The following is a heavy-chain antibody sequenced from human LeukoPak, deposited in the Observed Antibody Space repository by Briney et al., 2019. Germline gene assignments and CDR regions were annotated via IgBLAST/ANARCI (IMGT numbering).Heavy chain of an antibody. V-gene: IGHV4-59*01. Sequence: KPSETLSLTCTVSGGSISTYYWSWIRQPPGKGLEWIGFIYYSGSTSYNPSLKSRVTMSVDMSKNQFSLNLNSVTAADTAVYYCARDRGGVYMDVWGKGTTVTVSS. CDR3: ARDRGGVYMDV. J-gene: IGHJ6*04. CDR2: IYYSGST. D-gene: IGHD2-15*01. CDR1: GGSISTYY.